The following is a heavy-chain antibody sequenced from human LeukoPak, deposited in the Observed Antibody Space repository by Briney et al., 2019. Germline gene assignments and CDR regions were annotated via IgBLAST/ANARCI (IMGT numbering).Heavy chain of an antibody. D-gene: IGHD5-18*01. J-gene: IGHJ4*02. CDR3: VKREFSYGYGNAFDF. CDR2: IYPGDSDA. V-gene: IGHV5-51*01. Sequence: GESLTISCKASGYPFSTTWIGWVRQMPRKGLEWMGIIYPGDSDARYSPSFQGQVTISADKAINTAYLQWSSLGASDTATYYCVKREFSYGYGNAFDFWGQGTLVIVSS. CDR1: GYPFSTTW.